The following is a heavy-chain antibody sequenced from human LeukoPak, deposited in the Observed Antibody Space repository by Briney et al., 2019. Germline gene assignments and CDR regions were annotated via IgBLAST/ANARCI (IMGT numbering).Heavy chain of an antibody. CDR1: GYSISSGYY. V-gene: IGHV4-38-2*01. CDR2: IYHSGST. J-gene: IGHJ4*02. CDR3: ASFGYYDILTGYYILGTFDY. Sequence: PSETLSLTCAVSGYSISSGYYWGWIRQPPGKGLEWIGSIYHSGSTYYNPSLKSRVTISVDTSKSQFSLKLSSVTAADTAVYYCASFGYYDILTGYYILGTFDYWGQGTLVTVSS. D-gene: IGHD3-9*01.